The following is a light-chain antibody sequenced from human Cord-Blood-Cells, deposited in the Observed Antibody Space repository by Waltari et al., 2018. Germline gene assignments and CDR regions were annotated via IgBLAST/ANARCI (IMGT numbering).Light chain of an antibody. Sequence: QSALPQPASVSGSPGQSITISCTGTSRDVGSDSLVSWYQQHPGKAPKLMIYEGSKRPSGVSNRFSGSKSGNTASLTISGLQAEDEADYYCCSYAGSSTWVFGGGTKLTVL. CDR3: CSYAGSSTWV. V-gene: IGLV2-23*01. CDR1: SRDVGSDSL. J-gene: IGLJ3*02. CDR2: EGS.